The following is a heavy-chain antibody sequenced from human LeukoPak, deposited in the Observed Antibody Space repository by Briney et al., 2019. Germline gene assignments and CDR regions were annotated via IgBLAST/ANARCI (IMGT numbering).Heavy chain of an antibody. J-gene: IGHJ6*03. V-gene: IGHV4-38-2*02. CDR1: GYSISSGYY. Sequence: SETLSLTCTVSGYSISSGYYWGWIRQPPGKGLEWIGSIYYSGSTYYNPSLKSRVTISVDTSKNQFSLKLSSVTAADTAVYYCARNLWSPYYYYMDVWGKGTTVTVSS. CDR2: IYYSGST. D-gene: IGHD1-14*01. CDR3: ARNLWSPYYYYMDV.